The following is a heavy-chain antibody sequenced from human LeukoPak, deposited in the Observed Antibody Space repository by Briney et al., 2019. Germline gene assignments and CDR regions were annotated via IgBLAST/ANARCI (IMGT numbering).Heavy chain of an antibody. CDR2: ISYDGSNK. Sequence: GGSLRLSCSASGFTFSSYAMHWVRQAPGKGLEWVAVISYDGSNKYYADSVKGRFTISRDNSKNTLYLQMNSLRAEDTAVYYCARDRHYDFWSGSGAFDIWGQGTMVTVSS. CDR3: ARDRHYDFWSGSGAFDI. CDR1: GFTFSSYA. D-gene: IGHD3-3*01. J-gene: IGHJ3*02. V-gene: IGHV3-30-3*01.